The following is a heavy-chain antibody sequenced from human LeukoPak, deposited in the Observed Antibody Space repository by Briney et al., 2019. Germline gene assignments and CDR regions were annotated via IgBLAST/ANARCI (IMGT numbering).Heavy chain of an antibody. CDR1: GYTFTGYY. CDR3: ATLTRITGTSRPHY. J-gene: IGHJ4*02. V-gene: IGHV1-2*06. CDR2: INPNSGGT. D-gene: IGHD1-20*01. Sequence: GASVMVSCKASGYTFTGYYMHWVRQAPEQGLEWMGRINPNSGGTNYAQKFQGRVTMTRDTSISTAYMELSRLRSDDTAVYYCATLTRITGTSRPHYWGQGTLVTVSS.